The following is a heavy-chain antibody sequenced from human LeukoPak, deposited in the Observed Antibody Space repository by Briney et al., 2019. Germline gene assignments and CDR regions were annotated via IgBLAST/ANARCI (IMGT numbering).Heavy chain of an antibody. D-gene: IGHD1-1*01. CDR1: GGSISRYY. CDR2: IYTSGST. J-gene: IGHJ4*02. V-gene: IGHV4-4*09. CDR3: ARSVPWATGKTGTPPYYFDY. Sequence: SGTLSLTCTVSGGSISRYYWSWIRQPPGKGLEWIGYIYTSGSTNYNPSLKSRVTISVDTSKNQFFLKLSSVTAADTAVYYCARSVPWATGKTGTPPYYFDYWGQGTLVTVSS.